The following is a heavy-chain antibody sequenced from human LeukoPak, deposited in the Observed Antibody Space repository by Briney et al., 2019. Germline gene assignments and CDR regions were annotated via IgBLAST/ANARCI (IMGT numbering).Heavy chain of an antibody. CDR1: GGSISSSSYY. CDR3: ASASSWNYFDY. D-gene: IGHD6-13*01. CDR2: IYYSRST. Sequence: SETLSLTCTVSGGSISSSSYYWGWIRQPPGKGLEWIGSIYYSRSTYYNPSLKSRVTISVDTSKHQFSLKLSSVTAADTAVYYCASASSWNYFDYWGQGTLVTVSS. J-gene: IGHJ4*02. V-gene: IGHV4-39*01.